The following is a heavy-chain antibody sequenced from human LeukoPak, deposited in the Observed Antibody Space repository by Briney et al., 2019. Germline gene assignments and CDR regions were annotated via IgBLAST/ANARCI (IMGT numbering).Heavy chain of an antibody. J-gene: IGHJ3*02. CDR1: GGSISSGSYY. CDR2: IYTSGST. Sequence: PSETLSLTCTVSGGSISSGSYYWSWIRQPAGKGLEWTGRIYTSGSTNYNPSLKSRVTISVDTSKNQFSLKLSSVTAADTAVYYCARGSSGWTRGAFDIWGQGTMVTVSS. V-gene: IGHV4-61*02. CDR3: ARGSSGWTRGAFDI. D-gene: IGHD6-19*01.